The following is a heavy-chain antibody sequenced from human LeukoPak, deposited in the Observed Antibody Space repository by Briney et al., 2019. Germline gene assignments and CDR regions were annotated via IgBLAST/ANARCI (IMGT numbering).Heavy chain of an antibody. CDR2: ISSSSSYI. CDR3: ARGIEHIVVVTGIDY. D-gene: IGHD2-21*02. CDR1: GLTFSSYS. Sequence: GGSLRLSCAASGLTFSSYSMNWVRQAPGKGLEWVSSISSSSSYIYYADSVKGRFTISRDNAKNSLYLQMNSLRAEDTAVYYCARGIEHIVVVTGIDYWGQGTLVTVSS. J-gene: IGHJ4*02. V-gene: IGHV3-21*01.